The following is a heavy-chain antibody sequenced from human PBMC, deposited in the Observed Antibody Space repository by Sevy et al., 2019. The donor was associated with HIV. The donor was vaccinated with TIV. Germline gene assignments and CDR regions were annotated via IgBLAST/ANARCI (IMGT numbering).Heavy chain of an antibody. CDR3: ARGFTVTTYDYYYYYMDV. J-gene: IGHJ6*03. CDR2: ISAYNGNT. V-gene: IGHV1-18*04. CDR1: GYTFTSYG. Sequence: ASVKVSCKASGYTFTSYGISWVRQAPGQGLEWMGWISAYNGNTNNAQKLQGRVTMTTDTSTRSAYKELRSLRSDETSVYYCARGFTVTTYDYYYYYMDVWGKGTMVTVSS. D-gene: IGHD4-17*01.